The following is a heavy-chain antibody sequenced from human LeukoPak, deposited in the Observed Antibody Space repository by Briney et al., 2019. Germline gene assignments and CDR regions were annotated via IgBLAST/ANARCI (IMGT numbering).Heavy chain of an antibody. CDR2: IYYSGST. J-gene: IGHJ5*02. CDR3: ARIIVVVPAATNWFDP. V-gene: IGHV4-39*01. CDR1: GGSISSSIYY. D-gene: IGHD2-2*01. Sequence: PSETLSLTCTVSGGSISSSIYYWGWNRQPPGKGLEWIGSIYYSGSTYYNPSLKSRVTISVDTSKNQFSLKLSPVTAADTAVYYCARIIVVVPAATNWFDPWGQGTLVTVSS.